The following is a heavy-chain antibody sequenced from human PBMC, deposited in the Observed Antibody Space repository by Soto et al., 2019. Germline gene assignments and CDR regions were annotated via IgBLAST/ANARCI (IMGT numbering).Heavy chain of an antibody. D-gene: IGHD6-19*01. V-gene: IGHV3-23*01. Sequence: EVQLLESGGGVVQPGGSLRLSCEASGFNFKKFAMGWVRQAPGEGLEWVSGISCCGGSTSYADSVKGRFTLARDDSKXTLSLHLNSLRFEDTARYFCAKADGEQWLIPHLDNWGQGTLVTVS. J-gene: IGHJ4*02. CDR2: ISCCGGST. CDR1: GFNFKKFA. CDR3: AKADGEQWLIPHLDN.